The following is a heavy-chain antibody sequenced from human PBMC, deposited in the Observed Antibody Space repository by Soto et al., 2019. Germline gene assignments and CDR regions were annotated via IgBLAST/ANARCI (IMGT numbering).Heavy chain of an antibody. J-gene: IGHJ3*02. V-gene: IGHV4-39*01. D-gene: IGHD1-26*01. CDR2: IYYSGST. Sequence: SETLSLTCTVSGGSISSSSYYWGWIRQPPGKGLEWIGSIYYSGSTYYNPSLKSRVTISVDTSKNQFSLKLSSVTAADAAVYYCASPFSGSLNAFDIWGQGTMVTVS. CDR3: ASPFSGSLNAFDI. CDR1: GGSISSSSYY.